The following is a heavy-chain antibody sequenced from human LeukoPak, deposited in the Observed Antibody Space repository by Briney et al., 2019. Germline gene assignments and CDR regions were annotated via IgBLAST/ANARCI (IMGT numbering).Heavy chain of an antibody. J-gene: IGHJ3*02. CDR1: GFTFSSYG. V-gene: IGHV3-30*02. Sequence: GGSLRLSCAASGFTFSSYGMHWVRQAPAKGLEGVAFIRYDGSNKYYADSVKGRFTISRDNSKNTLYLQMNSLRAEDTAVYYYATKRIAAAGTSGAFDIWGXGTMVTVSS. D-gene: IGHD6-13*01. CDR3: ATKRIAAAGTSGAFDI. CDR2: IRYDGSNK.